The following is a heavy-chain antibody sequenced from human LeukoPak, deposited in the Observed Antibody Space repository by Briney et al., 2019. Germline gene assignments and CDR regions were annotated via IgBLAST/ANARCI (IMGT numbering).Heavy chain of an antibody. D-gene: IGHD5-12*01. J-gene: IGHJ4*02. V-gene: IGHV3-30*07. CDR3: ARGAEYSGYDPYFDS. Sequence: FYADSVKGRFTISRDNSKNTLYLQMNSLRAEDTAVYYCARGAEYSGYDPYFDSRGQGTLVTVSS.